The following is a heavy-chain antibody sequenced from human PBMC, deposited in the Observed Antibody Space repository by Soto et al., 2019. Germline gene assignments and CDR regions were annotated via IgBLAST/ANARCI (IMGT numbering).Heavy chain of an antibody. D-gene: IGHD1-1*01. CDR1: GFSLYTGGVG. CDR3: AHYTTDTYFDV. V-gene: IGHV2-5*02. CDR2: LYWDDTR. J-gene: IGHJ6*04. Sequence: QITLKESSPTLVKPTQTLTLTCSFSGFSLYTGGVGVGWIRQPPGKALEWLALLYWDDTRRYNPSLKNTLTIAKDTSENQVVLTVTDMGPVDMGTYFCAHYTTDTYFDVWGKGATVTVSS.